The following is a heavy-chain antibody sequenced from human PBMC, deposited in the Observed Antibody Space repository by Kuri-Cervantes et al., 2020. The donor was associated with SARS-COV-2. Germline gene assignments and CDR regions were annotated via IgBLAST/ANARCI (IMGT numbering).Heavy chain of an antibody. J-gene: IGHJ4*02. CDR1: GFDFSRAA. D-gene: IGHD1-26*01. CDR2: ISYDGNNK. Sequence: GESLKISCAASGFDFSRAAMHWGRQAPGKGLEWVAVISYDGNNKNCTASGKGRFTISRDNSRNTLYLQMRSLRTEDTAFYYCAKDRVGVLDSWGQGTLVTVSS. V-gene: IGHV3-30-3*01. CDR3: AKDRVGVLDS.